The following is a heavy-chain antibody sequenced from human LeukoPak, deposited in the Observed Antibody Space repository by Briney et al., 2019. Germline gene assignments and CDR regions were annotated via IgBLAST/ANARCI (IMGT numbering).Heavy chain of an antibody. Sequence: SETLSLTCTVSGGSISSYYWSWIRQPPGKGLEWIGYIYYSGSTNYNPSLKSRVTISVDTSKNQFSLKLSSVTAAVTAVYYCARDSLPSSSTGGFDPWGQETLVTVSS. V-gene: IGHV4-59*01. J-gene: IGHJ5*02. CDR2: IYYSGST. D-gene: IGHD2-2*01. CDR3: ARDSLPSSSTGGFDP. CDR1: GGSISSYY.